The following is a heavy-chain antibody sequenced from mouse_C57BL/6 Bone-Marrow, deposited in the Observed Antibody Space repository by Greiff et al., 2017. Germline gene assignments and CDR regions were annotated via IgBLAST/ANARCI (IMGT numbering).Heavy chain of an antibody. CDR1: GFTFSDYY. D-gene: IGHD2-1*01. CDR3: AREWRGNYVLGYFDV. J-gene: IGHJ1*03. V-gene: IGHV5-16*01. Sequence: EVQRVESEGGLVQPGSSMKLSCTASGFTFSDYYMAWVRQVPEKGLEWVANINYDGSSTYYLDSLKSRFIISRDNAKNILNLQMSSLKSEDTATYYCAREWRGNYVLGYFDVWGTGTTVTVSS. CDR2: INYDGSST.